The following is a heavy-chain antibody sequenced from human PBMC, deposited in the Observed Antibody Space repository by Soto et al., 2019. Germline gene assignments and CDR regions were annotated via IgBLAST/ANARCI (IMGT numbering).Heavy chain of an antibody. D-gene: IGHD3-10*01. V-gene: IGHV3-23*01. Sequence: GGSLRLSCAASGFTFSSYAMSWVRQAPGKGLEWVSAISGSGGSTYYADSVKGRFTISRDNSKNTLYLQMNSLRAEDTAVYYCAKELFLYYGSGGAMDVWGQGTTVTVSS. CDR2: ISGSGGST. J-gene: IGHJ6*02. CDR1: GFTFSSYA. CDR3: AKELFLYYGSGGAMDV.